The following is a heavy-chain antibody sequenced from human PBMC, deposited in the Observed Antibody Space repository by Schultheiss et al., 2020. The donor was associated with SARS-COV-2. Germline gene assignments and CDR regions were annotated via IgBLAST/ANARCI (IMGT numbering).Heavy chain of an antibody. Sequence: SETLSLTCTVSGGSISSGSYYWSWIRQPAGKGLEWIGRIYTSGSTNYNPSLKSRVTMSVDTSKNQFSLKLSSVTAADTAVYYCARDSYYYGMDVWGQGTTVTVSS. CDR2: IYTSGST. CDR3: ARDSYYYGMDV. V-gene: IGHV4-61*02. CDR1: GGSISSGSYY. J-gene: IGHJ6*02.